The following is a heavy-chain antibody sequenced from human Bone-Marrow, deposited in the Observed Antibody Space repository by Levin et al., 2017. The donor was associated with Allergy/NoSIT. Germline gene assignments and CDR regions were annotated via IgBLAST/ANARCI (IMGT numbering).Heavy chain of an antibody. Sequence: GESLKISCVASGFTFSDSYMSWIRQAPGKGLEWISYITSGNTIYYADSVEGRFTLSRDNAKTSLYLQMNSLRAEDTAVYYCARTLYYNNRRFYLDYWGQGTLVTVSS. CDR1: GFTFSDSY. CDR3: ARTLYYNNRRFYLDY. J-gene: IGHJ4*02. D-gene: IGHD4-11*01. CDR2: ITSGNTI. V-gene: IGHV3-11*01.